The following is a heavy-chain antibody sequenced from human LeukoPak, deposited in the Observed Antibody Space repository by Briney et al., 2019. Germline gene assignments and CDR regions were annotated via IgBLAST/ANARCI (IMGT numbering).Heavy chain of an antibody. V-gene: IGHV1-18*01. CDR3: ARDGKYYDILTGYYDY. J-gene: IGHJ4*02. CDR2: MNPNSGNT. CDR1: GYTFTSYD. Sequence: ASVKVSCKASGYTFTSYDINWVRQATGQGLEWMGWMNPNSGNTNYAQKLQGRVTMTTDTSTSTAYMELRSLRSDDTAVYYCARDGKYYDILTGYYDYWGQGTLVTVSS. D-gene: IGHD3-9*01.